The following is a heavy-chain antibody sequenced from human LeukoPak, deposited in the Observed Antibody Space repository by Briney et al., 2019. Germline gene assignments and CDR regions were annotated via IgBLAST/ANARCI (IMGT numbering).Heavy chain of an antibody. CDR1: GYTFTGYY. CDR2: MNPNSGNT. Sequence: GASVKVSCKASGYTFTGYYMHWVRQAPGQGLEWMGWMNPNSGNTGYAQKFQGRVTMTRNTSISTAYMELSSLRSEDTAVYYCARGEPGYSYGWFYYYYYMDVWGKGTTVTISS. CDR3: ARGEPGYSYGWFYYYYYMDV. D-gene: IGHD5-18*01. J-gene: IGHJ6*03. V-gene: IGHV1-8*02.